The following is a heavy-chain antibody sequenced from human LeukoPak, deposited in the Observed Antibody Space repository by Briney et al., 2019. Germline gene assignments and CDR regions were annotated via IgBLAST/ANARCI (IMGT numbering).Heavy chain of an antibody. V-gene: IGHV6-1*01. Sequence: SQTLSLTCAISGDSVSSNSAGCDWIRQSPSRGPEWLGRTYYMSKWNTQYAGSVESRILINPVTSKDQFSLQLTSVTPEDRAVHYWARAGQVAHWFDRWGQGTLDTLSP. CDR3: ARAGQVAHWFDR. CDR2: TYYMSKWNT. CDR1: GDSVSSNSAG. J-gene: IGHJ5*02. D-gene: IGHD2-21*01.